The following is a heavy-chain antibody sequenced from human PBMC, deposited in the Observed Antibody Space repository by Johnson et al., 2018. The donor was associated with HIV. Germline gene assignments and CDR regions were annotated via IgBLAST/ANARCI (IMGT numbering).Heavy chain of an antibody. CDR1: GFTFSSYG. V-gene: IGHV3-30*02. CDR2: IRYDGSNK. J-gene: IGHJ3*02. D-gene: IGHD1-26*01. Sequence: QVQLVESGGGVVQPGGSLRLSCAASGFTFSSYGMHWVRQAPGKGLEWVAFIRYDGSNKSYEDSVKRRFPISRDNSKNTLYLQMNSLRAEDTAVYYCAKDRVGATSPQAQNAFDIWGQGTMVTVSS. CDR3: AKDRVGATSPQAQNAFDI.